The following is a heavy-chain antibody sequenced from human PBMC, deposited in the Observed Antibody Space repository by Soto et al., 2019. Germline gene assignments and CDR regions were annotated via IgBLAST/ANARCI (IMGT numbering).Heavy chain of an antibody. J-gene: IGHJ5*02. V-gene: IGHV1-2*02. CDR1: GYTFTGYY. CDR3: ARDGGSSWYYNWFDP. D-gene: IGHD6-13*01. CDR2: INPNSGGT. Sequence: QVQLVQSGAEVKKPGASVKVSCKASGYTFTGYYMHWVRQAPGQGLEWMGSINPNSGGTNYAQKFQGRVTMTRDTSISTAYMELSRLRSDDTAVYYCARDGGSSWYYNWFDPWGQGTLVTVSS.